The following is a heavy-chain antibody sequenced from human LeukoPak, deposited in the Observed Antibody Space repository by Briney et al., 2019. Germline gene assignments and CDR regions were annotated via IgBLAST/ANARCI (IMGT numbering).Heavy chain of an antibody. CDR1: GGTFSSYT. J-gene: IGHJ5*02. CDR3: ARRVHEGDYVEDWFDP. D-gene: IGHD4-17*01. V-gene: IGHV1-69*02. CDR2: IIPILGIA. Sequence: SVKVSCKASGGTFSSYTISWVRQAPGQGLEWMGRIIPILGIANYAQKFQGRVTITADESTSTAYMELSSLRSEDTAVYYCARRVHEGDYVEDWFDPWGQGTLVTVSS.